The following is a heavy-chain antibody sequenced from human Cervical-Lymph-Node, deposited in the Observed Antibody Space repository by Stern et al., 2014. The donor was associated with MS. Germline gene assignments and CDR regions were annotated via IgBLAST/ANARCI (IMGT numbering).Heavy chain of an antibody. V-gene: IGHV3-53*01. CDR1: GFTVSRDY. CDR2: ITNVGST. D-gene: IGHD1-1*01. J-gene: IGHJ4*02. CDR3: ARDTSSPERSDW. Sequence: MQLVESGGGVIQPWGSLRLSCTASGFTVSRDYMTWVRQAPGKGLEWVSLITNVGSTVSTDSVKGRFTISRDDSKNTVYLHMTSLRAEDTAMYYCARDTSSPERSDWWGQGTLVTVSS.